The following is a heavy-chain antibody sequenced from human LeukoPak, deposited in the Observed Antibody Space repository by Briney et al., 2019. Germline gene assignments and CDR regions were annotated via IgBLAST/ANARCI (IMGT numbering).Heavy chain of an antibody. CDR2: SDPEDGET. CDR1: GYTLTELS. J-gene: IGHJ5*02. Sequence: RASVKVSCKVSGYTLTELSMHWVRQAPGKGLGWMGGSDPEDGETIYAQKFQGRVTMTEDTSTDTAYMELSSLRSEDTAVYYCATARYCSGGSCSHWFDPWGQGTLVTVSS. D-gene: IGHD2-15*01. V-gene: IGHV1-24*01. CDR3: ATARYCSGGSCSHWFDP.